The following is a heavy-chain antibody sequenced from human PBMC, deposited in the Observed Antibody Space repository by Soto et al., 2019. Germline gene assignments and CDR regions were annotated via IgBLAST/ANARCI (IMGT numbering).Heavy chain of an antibody. Sequence: QVQLQQWGAGLLKPSETLSLTCAVYGGSFSAYYWSWIRQPPGKGLEWIGEINNSGSTNYNPSLKSRVTVSVDRSKNQFSLKLTSVTAADTAVYYCARGVGYAGVDYWGQGTLVTVSS. CDR3: ARGVGYAGVDY. D-gene: IGHD5-12*01. CDR1: GGSFSAYY. CDR2: INNSGST. J-gene: IGHJ4*02. V-gene: IGHV4-34*01.